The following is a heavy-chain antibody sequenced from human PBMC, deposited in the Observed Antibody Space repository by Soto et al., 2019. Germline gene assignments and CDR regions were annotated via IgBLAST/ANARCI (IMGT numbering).Heavy chain of an antibody. Sequence: EVQLVESGGGLVQPGGSLRLSCAASGFTFSSYSMNWVRQAPGKGLEWVSYISSSRSTIYYADSVKGRFNIARDNAKNSLYLQINSLRADDTAVYYCARTLEYYSNYAYDYWGQGTLVTVSS. CDR2: ISSSRSTI. CDR3: ARTLEYYSNYAYDY. J-gene: IGHJ4*02. V-gene: IGHV3-48*01. CDR1: GFTFSSYS. D-gene: IGHD4-4*01.